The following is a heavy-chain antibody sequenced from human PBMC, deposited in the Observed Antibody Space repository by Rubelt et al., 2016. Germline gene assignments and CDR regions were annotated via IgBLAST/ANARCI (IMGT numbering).Heavy chain of an antibody. CDR1: GFTFSSYA. D-gene: IGHD6-13*01. CDR2: IDDRGDST. CDR3: ARDDSNSRVVDFDY. J-gene: IGHJ4*02. V-gene: IGHV3-23*01. Sequence: EVRLLESGGGLVQTGGSLRLSCTASGFTFSSYAMTWVRQAPGVGLDWVSTIDDRGDSTHYADSVKGRFTISRDNARNSLYRQMNSLRAEDTAVYYCARDDSNSRVVDFDYWGQGTLVTVSS.